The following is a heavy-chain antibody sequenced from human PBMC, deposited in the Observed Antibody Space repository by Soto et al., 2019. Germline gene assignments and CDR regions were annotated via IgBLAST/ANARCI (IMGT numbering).Heavy chain of an antibody. CDR2: IYYSGST. V-gene: IGHV4-31*03. CDR1: GASISSGGYY. J-gene: IGHJ4*02. CDR3: EKAQAWELLFAF. D-gene: IGHD1-26*01. Sequence: SETLSLTCTVSGASISSGGYYWSWIRQHPGKGLEWIANIYYSGSTYYNPSLKSRVTISIDTPKNQFSLKLSSVTAADTAVYYCEKAQAWELLFAFSGQGPLVTVSS.